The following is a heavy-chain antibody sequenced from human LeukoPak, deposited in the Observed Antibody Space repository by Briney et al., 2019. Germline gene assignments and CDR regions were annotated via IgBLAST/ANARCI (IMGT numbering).Heavy chain of an antibody. V-gene: IGHV1-69*06. Sequence: VASVTVSFKASGGTFSSYAISWVRQAPGQGPEWIGGIIPISGTAKYAQKLQGRVTISADMSTGTAYMELSSLSSEDTAVYYCAGSYNTYYAQDYWGQGALVTVSS. J-gene: IGHJ4*02. CDR1: GGTFSSYA. CDR3: AGSYNTYYAQDY. D-gene: IGHD1-14*01. CDR2: IIPISGTA.